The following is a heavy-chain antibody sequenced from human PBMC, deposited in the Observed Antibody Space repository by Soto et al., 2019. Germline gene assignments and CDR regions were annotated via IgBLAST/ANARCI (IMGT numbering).Heavy chain of an antibody. CDR3: ATVGIVVVVAARDDAFDI. D-gene: IGHD2-15*01. CDR1: GYTLNELS. CDR2: FDPEDGET. V-gene: IGHV1-24*01. Sequence: GASAKVSCKVSGYTLNELSMHWVRQDPGKGLEWMGGFDPEDGETIYAQKFQGRVTMTEDTSTDTAYMELSSLRSEDTAVYYCATVGIVVVVAARDDAFDIWGQGTMVTVSS. J-gene: IGHJ3*02.